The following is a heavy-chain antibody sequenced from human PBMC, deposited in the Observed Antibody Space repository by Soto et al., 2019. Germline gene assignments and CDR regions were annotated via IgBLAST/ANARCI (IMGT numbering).Heavy chain of an antibody. V-gene: IGHV3-11*05. CDR1: GFTFSSYW. CDR3: ARDPYSGSSYSDY. CDR2: ISSSSSYT. D-gene: IGHD1-26*01. J-gene: IGHJ4*02. Sequence: GGSLRLSCAASGFTFSSYWMSWIRQAPGKGLEWISYISSSSSYTNYADSVKGRFTISRDNAKNSLYLQMNSLRAEDTAVYYCARDPYSGSSYSDYWGQGTLVTVSS.